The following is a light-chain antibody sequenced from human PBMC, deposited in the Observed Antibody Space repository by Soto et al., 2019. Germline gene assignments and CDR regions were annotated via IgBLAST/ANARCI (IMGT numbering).Light chain of an antibody. CDR1: SSDIGRYNY. J-gene: IGLJ1*01. V-gene: IGLV2-14*01. CDR3: SSYISSSTYV. CDR2: DVS. Sequence: QSALTQPASVSGSPGQSITISCIGTSSDIGRYNYVSWYQQYPGKAPKFIIYDVSNRPSGVSNRFSGYKSGNTASLTISGLQAEDEADYYCSSYISSSTYVFGTGTKVTVL.